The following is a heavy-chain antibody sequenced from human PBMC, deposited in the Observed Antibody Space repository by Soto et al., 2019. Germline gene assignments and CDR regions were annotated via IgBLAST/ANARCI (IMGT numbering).Heavy chain of an antibody. J-gene: IGHJ4*02. CDR1: GFTFSNAW. CDR3: TTTGTIDY. CDR2: IKSNADGGTI. D-gene: IGHD1-1*01. V-gene: IGHV3-15*01. Sequence: GGSLRLSCAASGFTFSNAWMSWIRQAPGKGLEWVGRIKSNADGGTIYYAAPVKGRFTISRDDSKNMVYLQMNSLKSEDTDVYYCTTTGTIDYWGQGTLSTVSS.